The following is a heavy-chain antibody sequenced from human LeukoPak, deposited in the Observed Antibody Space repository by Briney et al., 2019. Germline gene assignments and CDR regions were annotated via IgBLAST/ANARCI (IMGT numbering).Heavy chain of an antibody. J-gene: IGHJ3*02. CDR1: GFTFSYYG. Sequence: GGSLRLSCAASGFTFSYYGLSWVRQAPGKGLEWVSGFGHNGGITYADSVKGRFTISRDNAENSLYLQMNSLRAEDTAVYYCARDARSWRAFDIWGQGTMVTVSS. D-gene: IGHD6-13*01. V-gene: IGHV3-20*04. CDR3: ARDARSWRAFDI. CDR2: FGHNGGIT.